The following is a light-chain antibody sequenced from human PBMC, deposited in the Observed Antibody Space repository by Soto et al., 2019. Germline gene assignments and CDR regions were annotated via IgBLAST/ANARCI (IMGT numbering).Light chain of an antibody. CDR3: SSYTIGSTYV. CDR2: ELT. V-gene: IGLV2-14*01. CDR1: SSDVGTYDD. J-gene: IGLJ1*01. Sequence: QSALTQPASVSASPGQSITISCTGTSSDVGTYDDVSWYRQHPGKAPRLLIYELTNRPSGVSNRFSGSKSGDTASLTISGLQAEDEGDYYCSSYTIGSTYVFGSGTKVTVL.